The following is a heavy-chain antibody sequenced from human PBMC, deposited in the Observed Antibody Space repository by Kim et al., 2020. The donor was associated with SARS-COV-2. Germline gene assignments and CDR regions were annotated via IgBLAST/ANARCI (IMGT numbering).Heavy chain of an antibody. D-gene: IGHD2-2*02. CDR1: GFTFRSYA. CDR2: IIGSGCGT. V-gene: IGHV3-23*01. CDR3: ARHLYITTVTLYWYFDL. Sequence: GGSLRLSCAASGFTFRSYAMSWVRQAPGKGLEWVSGIIGSGCGTYYADSVKGRFTISRDNSQNIVYLQMDSLRAEDTAVYYCARHLYITTVTLYWYFDLSGRGTL. J-gene: IGHJ2*01.